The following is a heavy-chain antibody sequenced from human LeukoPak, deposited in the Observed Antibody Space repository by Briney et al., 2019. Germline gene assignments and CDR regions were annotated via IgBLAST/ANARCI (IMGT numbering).Heavy chain of an antibody. CDR2: IYTSGST. V-gene: IGHV4-61*02. D-gene: IGHD3-10*01. CDR1: GGSISSGSYY. J-gene: IGHJ6*02. CDR3: ARESVLLWFREFPGGMDV. Sequence: SETLSLTCTVSGGSISSGSYYWSWIRQPAGKGLEWIGRIYTSGSTNYNPSLKSRVTISVDTSKNQFSLKLSSVTAADTAVYYCARESVLLWFREFPGGMDVWGQGTTVTVSS.